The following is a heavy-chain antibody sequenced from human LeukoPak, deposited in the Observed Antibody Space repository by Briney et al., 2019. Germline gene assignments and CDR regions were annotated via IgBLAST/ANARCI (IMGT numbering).Heavy chain of an antibody. Sequence: GSLRLSCAASGFTFSSYWMSWVRQAPGMGLEWVANIKQDGSEKYYVDSVKGRFTISRDNAKNSLYLQMNSLRAEDTAVYYCAREAGLFTIFGVIDYWGQGTLVTVSS. J-gene: IGHJ4*02. CDR2: IKQDGSEK. CDR1: GFTFSSYW. D-gene: IGHD3-3*01. CDR3: AREAGLFTIFGVIDY. V-gene: IGHV3-7*01.